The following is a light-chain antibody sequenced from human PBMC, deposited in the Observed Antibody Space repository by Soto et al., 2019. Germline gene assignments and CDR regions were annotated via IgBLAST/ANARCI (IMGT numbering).Light chain of an antibody. V-gene: IGKV3-15*01. CDR3: QQYNNWPPEWT. CDR1: QSVSSN. Sequence: EIVMTQSPATLSVSPGERATLSCRASQSVSSNLAWYQQKPGQAPRLLIYGASTRATGIPARFSGSGSGTEFTLTISSLQSEDFAVYYCQQYNNWPPEWTFXQGT. CDR2: GAS. J-gene: IGKJ1*01.